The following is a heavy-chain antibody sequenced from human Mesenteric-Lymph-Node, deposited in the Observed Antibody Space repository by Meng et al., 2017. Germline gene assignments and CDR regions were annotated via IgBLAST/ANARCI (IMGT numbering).Heavy chain of an antibody. CDR3: VREAVRLKSFGY. CDR2: INPDGATT. CDR1: GESITNYF. D-gene: IGHD6-19*01. Sequence: QVQLVQSGAGVKKPGASVKVSCKASGESITNYFFHWVRQAPGQGLEWVAQINPDGATTRYVQRLQGRVTVTRDTSTSTVYMELSSLTSEDTAVYYCVREAVRLKSFGYWGQGTLVTVSS. V-gene: IGHV1-46*01. J-gene: IGHJ4*02.